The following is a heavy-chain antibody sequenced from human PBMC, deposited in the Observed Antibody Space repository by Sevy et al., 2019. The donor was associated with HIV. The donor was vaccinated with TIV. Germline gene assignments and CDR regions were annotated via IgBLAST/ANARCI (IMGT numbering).Heavy chain of an antibody. Sequence: GGSLRLSCSPSGFIFGDYTVSWVRQAPGKGLEWIAFIRGKRNGETKEYAASVRGRFTISRDDSKSMAYRQMNSLKTEDTAVYYCTRVEGAADWGMDVRGQGTTVTVSS. CDR1: GFIFGDYT. CDR3: TRVEGAADWGMDV. CDR2: IRGKRNGETK. D-gene: IGHD1-26*01. V-gene: IGHV3-49*04. J-gene: IGHJ6*02.